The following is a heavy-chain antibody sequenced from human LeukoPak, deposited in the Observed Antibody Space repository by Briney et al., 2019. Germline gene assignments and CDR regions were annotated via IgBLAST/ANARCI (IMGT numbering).Heavy chain of an antibody. J-gene: IGHJ4*02. D-gene: IGHD4-23*01. CDR1: GFIFSSYA. V-gene: IGHV3-23*01. CDR2: ISGDGVKT. Sequence: GGSLRLSCAASGFIFSSYAMSWVRQAPGKGLEWVSGISGDGVKTYYADSVKGRFTISRDNSKSTLYLQMNSLRAEDTAVYYCARDLGYGGNSGGDYWGQGTLVTVSS. CDR3: ARDLGYGGNSGGDY.